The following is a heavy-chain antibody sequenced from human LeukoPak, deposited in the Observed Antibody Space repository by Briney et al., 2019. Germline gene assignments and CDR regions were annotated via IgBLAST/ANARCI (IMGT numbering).Heavy chain of an antibody. CDR3: AKYDTSVDFDY. V-gene: IGHV3-15*01. CDR1: GFTFTNAW. Sequence: GGSLRLSCAASGFTFTNAWMSWVRQAPGKGLEWVGHIKSKTDGETTDYAAPVKGRFIISRDDSKHTLYLQMNTLKTDDTAVYYCAKYDTSVDFDYWGQGTLVTVSS. D-gene: IGHD3-22*01. J-gene: IGHJ4*02. CDR2: IKSKTDGETT.